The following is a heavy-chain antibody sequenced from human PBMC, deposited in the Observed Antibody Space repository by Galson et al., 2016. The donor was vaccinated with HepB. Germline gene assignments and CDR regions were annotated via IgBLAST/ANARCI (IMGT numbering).Heavy chain of an antibody. CDR2: IKSKVDGGAA. CDR3: TTVLSTASMSGWYDWGFDS. V-gene: IGHV3-15*07. D-gene: IGHD6-19*01. J-gene: IGHJ4*02. Sequence: SLRLSCAASGFTFSNVWMNWVRQAPGKGLEWVGRIKSKVDGGAADYAAPVKGRFTISGDDSKNTLYLQMTGLKTGDTAVYYCTTVLSTASMSGWYDWGFDSWGQGTLVTVA. CDR1: GFTFSNVW.